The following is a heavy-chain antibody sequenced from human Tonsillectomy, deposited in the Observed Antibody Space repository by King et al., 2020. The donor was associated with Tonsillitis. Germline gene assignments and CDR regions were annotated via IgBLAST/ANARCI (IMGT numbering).Heavy chain of an antibody. V-gene: IGHV5-10-1*03. Sequence: DVQLVESGAEVKKPGESLRISCKGSGYSFTSYWISWVRQMPGKGLEWMGRIDPSDSYTNYSPSFQGHVTISADKSISTAYLQWSSLKASDTAMYYCARRCCGSSGSNWFDPWGQGTLVTVSS. CDR2: IDPSDSYT. J-gene: IGHJ5*02. D-gene: IGHD6-19*01. CDR1: GYSFTSYW. CDR3: ARRCCGSSGSNWFDP.